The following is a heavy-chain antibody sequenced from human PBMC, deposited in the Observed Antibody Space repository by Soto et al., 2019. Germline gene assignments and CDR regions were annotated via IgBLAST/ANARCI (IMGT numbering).Heavy chain of an antibody. V-gene: IGHV1-18*01. CDR3: ARVVGALGHWFDP. CDR2: ISAYNYDT. D-gene: IGHD1-26*01. J-gene: IGHJ5*02. Sequence: QVQLVQSGAEVKKPGASVKVSCNASGYTFTSDGLSWVRQAPGQGLEWMGRISAYNYDTNYAQKLQGRVTMHTDTSTSTAYRELRSLRSDDTAVYDCARVVGALGHWFDPWGQGTLVTVSS. CDR1: GYTFTSDG.